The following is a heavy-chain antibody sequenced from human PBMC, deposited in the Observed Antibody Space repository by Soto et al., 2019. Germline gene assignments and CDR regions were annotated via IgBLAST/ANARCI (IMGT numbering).Heavy chain of an antibody. CDR2: IRSKANNYAT. Sequence: EVQLVESGGGLVQPGGSLKLSCAASGFTFSGSAMHWVRQASGKGLEWVGRIRSKANNYATSYAASVTGRFTISREDSRNTAYLQMNSLKTEDTAVYYCTRRQGGVRGVFTDYWGQGTLVTVSS. J-gene: IGHJ4*02. D-gene: IGHD3-10*01. CDR3: TRRQGGVRGVFTDY. CDR1: GFTFSGSA. V-gene: IGHV3-73*02.